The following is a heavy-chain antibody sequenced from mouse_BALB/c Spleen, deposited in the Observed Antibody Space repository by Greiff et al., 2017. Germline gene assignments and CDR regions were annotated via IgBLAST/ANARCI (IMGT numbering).Heavy chain of an antibody. V-gene: IGHV1-14*01. CDR2: INPYNDGT. Sequence: EVQGVESGPELVKPGASVKMSCKASGYTFTSYVMHWVKQKPGQGLEWIGYINPYNDGTKYNEKFKGKATLTSDKSSSTAYMELSSLTSEDSAVYYCARHYYGSRSPPFDYWGQGTTLTVSS. CDR3: ARHYYGSRSPPFDY. J-gene: IGHJ2*01. CDR1: GYTFTSYV. D-gene: IGHD1-1*01.